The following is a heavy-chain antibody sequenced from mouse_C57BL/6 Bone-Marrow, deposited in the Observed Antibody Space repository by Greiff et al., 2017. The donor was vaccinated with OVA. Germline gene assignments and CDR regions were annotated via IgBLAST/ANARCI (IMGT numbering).Heavy chain of an antibody. D-gene: IGHD3-3*01. V-gene: IGHV5-4*01. J-gene: IGHJ4*01. CDR2: ISDGGSYT. CDR1: GFTFSSYA. CDR3: ARENLSCTGYAMDY. Sequence: EVKVVESGGGLVKPGGSLKLSCAASGFTFSSYAMSWVRQTPEKRLEWVATISDGGSYTYYPDNVKGRFTISRDNAKNNLYLQMSHLKSEDTAMYYGARENLSCTGYAMDYWGQGTSVTVSS.